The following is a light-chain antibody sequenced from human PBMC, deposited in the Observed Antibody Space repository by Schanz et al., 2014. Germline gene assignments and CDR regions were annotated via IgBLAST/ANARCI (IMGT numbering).Light chain of an antibody. V-gene: IGLV2-8*01. CDR3: SSYTSSTTLV. CDR1: SSDVGGYNY. J-gene: IGLJ3*02. Sequence: QSALTQPPSASGSPGQSVTISCTGTSSDVGGYNYVSWYQQHPGKAPKLMIYEVSERPSGVPDRFSGSKSGNTASLTISGLQAEDEADYYCSSYTSSTTLVFGGGTKLTVL. CDR2: EVS.